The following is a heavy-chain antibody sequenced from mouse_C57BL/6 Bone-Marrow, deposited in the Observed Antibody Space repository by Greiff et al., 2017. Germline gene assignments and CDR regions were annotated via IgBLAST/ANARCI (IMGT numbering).Heavy chain of an antibody. D-gene: IGHD2-12*01. CDR3: ARWGRRFDY. V-gene: IGHV1-69*01. Sequence: QVQLQQPGAELVMPGASVKLSCKASGYTFTSYWMHWVKQRPGQGLEWIGEIDPSDSYTNYNQKFKGKSTLTVDKSSSTAYRQLGSVTSEDSAVYYCARWGRRFDYWGQGTTLTVSS. CDR2: IDPSDSYT. CDR1: GYTFTSYW. J-gene: IGHJ2*01.